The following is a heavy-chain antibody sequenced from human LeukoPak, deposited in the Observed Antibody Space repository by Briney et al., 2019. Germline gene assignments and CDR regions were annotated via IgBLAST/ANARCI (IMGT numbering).Heavy chain of an antibody. D-gene: IGHD1-14*01. CDR1: GGSISSGDYY. CDR2: IYYSGNT. Sequence: KPSETLSLTXSVSGGSISSGDYYWSWIRQPPGKGLEWIGYIYYSGNTYYNPSLKSRVIVSVDTSKNQFSLKLISVTAADTAVYYCARAITGNINFDSWGQGTLVTVSS. V-gene: IGHV4-30-4*08. J-gene: IGHJ4*02. CDR3: ARAITGNINFDS.